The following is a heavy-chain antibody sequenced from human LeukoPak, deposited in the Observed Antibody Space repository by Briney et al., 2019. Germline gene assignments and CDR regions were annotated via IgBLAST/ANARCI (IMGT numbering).Heavy chain of an antibody. Sequence: ASVKVSCKASGYTFTSYYMHWVRQAPGQGLEWMGIINPSGGSTSYAQKFQGRVTMTRDTSTSTVYMELSSLRSEDTAVYYCARVPYWDDSSGSDAFDIWGQGTMVTVSS. D-gene: IGHD3-22*01. CDR1: GYTFTSYY. J-gene: IGHJ3*02. CDR3: ARVPYWDDSSGSDAFDI. V-gene: IGHV1-46*01. CDR2: INPSGGST.